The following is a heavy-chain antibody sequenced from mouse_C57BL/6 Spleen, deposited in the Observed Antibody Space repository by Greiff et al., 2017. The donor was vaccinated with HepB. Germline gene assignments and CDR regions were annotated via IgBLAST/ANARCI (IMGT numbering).Heavy chain of an antibody. CDR2: IWSGGST. J-gene: IGHJ4*01. Sequence: VQVVESGPGLVQPSQSLSITCTVSGFSLTSYGVHWVRQSPGKGLEWLGVIWSGGSTDYNAAFISRLSISKDNSKSQVFFKMNSLQADDTAIYYCARGLLLSVYYAMDYWGQGTSVTVSS. D-gene: IGHD2-10*01. CDR1: GFSLTSYG. CDR3: ARGLLLSVYYAMDY. V-gene: IGHV2-2*01.